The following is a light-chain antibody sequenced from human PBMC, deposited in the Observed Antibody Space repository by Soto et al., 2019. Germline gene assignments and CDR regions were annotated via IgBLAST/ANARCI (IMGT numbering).Light chain of an antibody. CDR3: QSYDSSLSGVV. J-gene: IGLJ2*01. V-gene: IGLV1-40*01. CDR1: SYNIGAGYD. Sequence: QSVLTQPPSVSGAPGQRVTISFTVSSYNIGAGYDVHWYQQLPGTAPKLLIYGNSIRPSGVPDRFSGSKSGTSASLAITGLQAEDEADYYCQSYDSSLSGVVFGGGTKLTVL. CDR2: GNS.